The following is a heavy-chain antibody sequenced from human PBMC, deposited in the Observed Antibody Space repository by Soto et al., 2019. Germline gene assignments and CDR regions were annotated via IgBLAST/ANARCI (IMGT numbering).Heavy chain of an antibody. CDR2: ISSSSSDI. CDR3: ARDCVGYYGMDV. D-gene: IGHD1-26*01. CDR1: GFTFSSYS. Sequence: EVQLVESGGGLVQPGGSLRLSCAPSGFTFSSYSMNWVRQAPGKGLEWVSFISSSSSDINYADAVKGRFTISRDNVKNSLYLQMNSLRDEDTAVYYCARDCVGYYGMDVWGKGTTVTVSS. V-gene: IGHV3-48*02. J-gene: IGHJ6*04.